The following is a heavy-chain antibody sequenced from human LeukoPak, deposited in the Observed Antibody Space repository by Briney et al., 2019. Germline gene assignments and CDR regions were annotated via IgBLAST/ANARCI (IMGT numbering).Heavy chain of an antibody. CDR1: GVSISPYY. Sequence: SETLSLTCAVSGVSISPYYWAWIRQPPGKGLEWIGYIHTSGSNNQYPSLKSRVTISVDKSKNNFSLRLTSVTAADTAVYYCARLSAAVHLGAFDLWGQGTMVTVSS. D-gene: IGHD3-3*01. V-gene: IGHV4-4*09. J-gene: IGHJ3*01. CDR2: IHTSGSN. CDR3: ARLSAAVHLGAFDL.